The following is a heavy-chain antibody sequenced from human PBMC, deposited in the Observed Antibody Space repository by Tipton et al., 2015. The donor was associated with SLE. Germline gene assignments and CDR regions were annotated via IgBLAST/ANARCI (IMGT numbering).Heavy chain of an antibody. Sequence: TLSLTCTVSGGPISTSSYSWGWIRQSPGKGLEWIGSISSTKGTYYNPSLKSRITIFVDTSKNHFSLQLSSVTAADTAVYYCARLPSEISRHGFDIWGQGTLVTVSS. V-gene: IGHV4-39*02. D-gene: IGHD2/OR15-2a*01. CDR3: ARLPSEISRHGFDI. J-gene: IGHJ3*02. CDR1: GGPISTSSYS. CDR2: ISSTKGT.